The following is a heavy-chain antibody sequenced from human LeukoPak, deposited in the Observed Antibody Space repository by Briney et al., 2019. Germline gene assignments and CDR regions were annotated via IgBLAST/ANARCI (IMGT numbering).Heavy chain of an antibody. CDR1: GGSISSYY. D-gene: IGHD6-13*01. V-gene: IGHV4-59*01. CDR2: IYYSGST. CDR3: AREGGYSSSWPYYMDV. J-gene: IGHJ6*03. Sequence: SETLPLTCTVSGGSISSYYCNWIRQPPGKGLEWIGYIYYSGSTNYNPSLKSRVTISVDTSKNQFSLKLTSVTAADTAVYYCAREGGYSSSWPYYMDVWGKGTTVTVSS.